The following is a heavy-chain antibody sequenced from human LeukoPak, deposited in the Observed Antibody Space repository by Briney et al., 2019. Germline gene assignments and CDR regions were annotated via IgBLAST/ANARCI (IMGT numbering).Heavy chain of an antibody. CDR2: ISGSGDTV. Sequence: SGGSLRLSCAASGFSFNAYYMTWIRQAPGKGLEWLSSISGSGDTVYYADSVRGRFTVSRDNARSSLYLQIDGLRAEDTALYYCAKDIYYDILTGSCYDYWGQGTLVTVSS. D-gene: IGHD3-9*01. CDR3: AKDIYYDILTGSCYDY. V-gene: IGHV3-11*01. CDR1: GFSFNAYY. J-gene: IGHJ4*02.